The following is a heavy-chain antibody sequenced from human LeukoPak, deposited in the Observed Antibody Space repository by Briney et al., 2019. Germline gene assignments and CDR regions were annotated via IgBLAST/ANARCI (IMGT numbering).Heavy chain of an antibody. CDR1: GYTFTGYY. CDR2: INPNTGGT. V-gene: IGHV1-2*02. Sequence: ASVKVSCKASGYTFTGYYIHWVRQAPGQGLEWMGWINPNTGGTNYAQKFQGRVTMTRDTSISTANMELSRLRSDDTAVYFCATSIRDYYDSSALDYWGQGTLVTVSS. CDR3: ATSIRDYYDSSALDY. D-gene: IGHD3-22*01. J-gene: IGHJ4*02.